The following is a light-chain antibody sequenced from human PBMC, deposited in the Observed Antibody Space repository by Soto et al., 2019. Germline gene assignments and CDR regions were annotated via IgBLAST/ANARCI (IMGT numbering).Light chain of an antibody. CDR2: AAS. CDR3: QQANSFPYT. J-gene: IGKJ2*01. V-gene: IGKV1-12*02. CDR1: QAISTW. Sequence: DIQMTQSPSSVSASVGGRVTITCRASQAISTWLAWYQQKPGKAPKLLIYAASNLQSGVPSRFSGKRSGTEFTLTISSLQPEDFATYYCQQANSFPYTFGQGTKLEIK.